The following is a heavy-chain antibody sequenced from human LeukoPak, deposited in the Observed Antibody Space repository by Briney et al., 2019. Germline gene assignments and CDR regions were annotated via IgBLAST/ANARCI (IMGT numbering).Heavy chain of an antibody. CDR3: ARESSVLHGDTAPLDI. V-gene: IGHV4-39*02. CDR1: GGSISSSSYY. CDR2: IHYSGST. Sequence: SETLSLTCTVSGGSISSSSYYWGWIRQPPGKGLEWIGSIHYSGSTYYNPSLKSRVTISVDTSKNQFSLKLSSVTAADTATYYCARESSVLHGDTAPLDIWGQGTMVTVSS. J-gene: IGHJ3*02. D-gene: IGHD5-18*01.